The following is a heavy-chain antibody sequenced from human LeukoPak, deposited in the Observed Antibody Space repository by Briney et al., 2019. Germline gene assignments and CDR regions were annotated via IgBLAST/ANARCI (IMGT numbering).Heavy chain of an antibody. V-gene: IGHV3-49*03. CDR1: GFTFSDYY. D-gene: IGHD6-19*01. J-gene: IGHJ4*02. CDR3: TRVYSSGWSKRDDY. Sequence: GGSLRLSCAASGFTFSDYYMSWIRQAPGKGLEWVGFIRSKAYGGTTEYAASVKGRFTISRDDSKSIAYLQMNSLKTEDTAVYYCTRVYSSGWSKRDDYWGQGTLVTVSS. CDR2: IRSKAYGGTT.